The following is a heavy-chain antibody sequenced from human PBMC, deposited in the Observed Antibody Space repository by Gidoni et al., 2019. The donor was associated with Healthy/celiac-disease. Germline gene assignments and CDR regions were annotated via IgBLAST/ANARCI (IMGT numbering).Heavy chain of an antibody. Sequence: EVQLLEAGGGLVQPGGSLRLSCAASGLTFSSYAMGWVRQAPGKGLEWVSAISGSGVSTYYADSVKGRFTSSRDNSKNTLYLQMNSLGAEDTAVYYCAKAWWEGYYYYYGMDVWGQGTTVTVSS. D-gene: IGHD1-26*01. CDR2: ISGSGVST. CDR3: AKAWWEGYYYYYGMDV. V-gene: IGHV3-23*01. J-gene: IGHJ6*02. CDR1: GLTFSSYA.